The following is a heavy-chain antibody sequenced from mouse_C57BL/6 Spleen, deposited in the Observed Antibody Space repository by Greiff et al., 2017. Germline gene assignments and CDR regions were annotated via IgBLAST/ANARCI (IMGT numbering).Heavy chain of an antibody. CDR1: GYAFSSSW. CDR3: ASPIYDGYYEFAY. Sequence: VKLQESGPELVKPGASVKISCKASGYAFSSSWMNWGKQRPGKGLEWIGRIYPGDGDTNYNGKFKGKATLTADKSSSTAYMQLSSLTSEDSAVYFCASPIYDGYYEFAYWGQGTLVTVSA. J-gene: IGHJ3*01. CDR2: IYPGDGDT. V-gene: IGHV1-82*01. D-gene: IGHD2-3*01.